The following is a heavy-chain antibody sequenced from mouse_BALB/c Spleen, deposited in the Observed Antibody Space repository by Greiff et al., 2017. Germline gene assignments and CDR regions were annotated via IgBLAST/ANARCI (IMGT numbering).Heavy chain of an antibody. CDR2: IYPGNGGT. CDR3: ARGGTWGAMDY. CDR1: GYTFTSYN. J-gene: IGHJ4*01. Sequence: QVQLQQSGAELVRSGASVKMSCKASGYTFTSYNMHWVKQTPGQGLEWIGYIYPGNGGTNYNQKFKGKATLTADTSSSTAYMQISSLTSEDSAVYFCARGGTWGAMDYWGQGTSVTVSS. V-gene: IGHV1-12*01. D-gene: IGHD3-3*01.